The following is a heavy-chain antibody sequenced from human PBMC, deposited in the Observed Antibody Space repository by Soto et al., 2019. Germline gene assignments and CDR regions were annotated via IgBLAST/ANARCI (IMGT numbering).Heavy chain of an antibody. CDR3: ARGADAMLSRNFDY. CDR1: GDSFSGYF. V-gene: IGHV4-34*01. D-gene: IGHD2-8*01. Sequence: PSETLSLTCAVHGDSFSGYFWTWIRQPPGKGLEWIAEITEGGTTNYSPSLKSRVSIAVDSSKRQFSLTLSSVTAADTAMYYCARGADAMLSRNFDYCSQGSLVTVSS. CDR2: ITEGGTT. J-gene: IGHJ4*02.